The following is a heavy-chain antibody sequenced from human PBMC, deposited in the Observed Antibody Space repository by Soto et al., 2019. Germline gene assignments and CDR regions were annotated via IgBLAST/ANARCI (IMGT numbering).Heavy chain of an antibody. CDR3: ARGGLIGIFDY. CDR1: GFSFSYS. Sequence: GGSLRLSCAASGFSFSYSMHWVRQAPGKGLEWVSAISTNSDYIYYTDSVKGRFTISRDNAKNSLYLQMNDLRAEDTAVYYCARGGLIGIFDYWGQGTLVTVSS. J-gene: IGHJ4*02. V-gene: IGHV3-21*01. CDR2: ISTNSDYI. D-gene: IGHD2-21*01.